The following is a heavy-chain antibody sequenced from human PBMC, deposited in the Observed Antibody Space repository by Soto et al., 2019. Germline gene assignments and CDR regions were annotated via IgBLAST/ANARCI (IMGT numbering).Heavy chain of an antibody. CDR2: VDSSGSGT. CDR1: GITFSGFW. V-gene: IGHV3-74*01. Sequence: VPLVESGGGSVQPGGSLRLSCVASGITFSGFWMHWVRQVPGKGLVWVARVDSSGSGTSYADSVKGRFTISRDNAKNTLSLHLDNLRVEDTAVYYCATVFEHWGQGIPVTVSS. CDR3: ATVFEH. J-gene: IGHJ4*02.